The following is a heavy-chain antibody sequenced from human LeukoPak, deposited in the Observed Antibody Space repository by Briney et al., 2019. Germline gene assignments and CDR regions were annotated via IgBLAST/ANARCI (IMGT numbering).Heavy chain of an antibody. CDR3: ARDKNWAFDY. CDR1: GFTVSSNF. D-gene: IGHD7-27*01. CDR2: IYSGGST. V-gene: IGHV3-53*01. Sequence: GGSLRLSCAASGFTVSSNFMTWVRQAPGKGLEWVSVIYSGGSTYYADSVKGRFTVSRDNAKNSLYLQMNSLRAEDTAVYYCARDKNWAFDYWGQGTLVTASS. J-gene: IGHJ4*02.